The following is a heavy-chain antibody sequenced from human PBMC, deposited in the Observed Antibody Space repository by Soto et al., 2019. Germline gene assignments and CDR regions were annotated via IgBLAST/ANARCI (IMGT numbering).Heavy chain of an antibody. CDR1: GFTFSSYS. CDR2: ISSSSSYI. D-gene: IGHD2-15*01. Sequence: GGSLRLSCAASGFTFSSYSMNWVRQAPGKGLEWVSSISSSSSYIYYADSVKGRFTISGDNAKNSLYLQMNSLRAEDTAVYYCASGPVVVAATPVRWGQGTLVTVSS. V-gene: IGHV3-21*01. J-gene: IGHJ4*02. CDR3: ASGPVVVAATPVR.